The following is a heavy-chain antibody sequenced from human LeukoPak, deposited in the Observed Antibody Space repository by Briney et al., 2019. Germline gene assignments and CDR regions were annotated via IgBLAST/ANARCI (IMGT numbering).Heavy chain of an antibody. CDR2: TYYRSKWYN. Sequence: SQTLSLTCAISGDSVSSNSAAWNWIRQSPSRGLEWLGRTYYRSKWYNDYAVSVKSRITINPDTSKNQFSLQLNSVTPEDTAVYYCARDVITMVRGVIDHYYYYMDVWGKGTTVTISS. J-gene: IGHJ6*03. CDR1: GDSVSSNSAA. CDR3: ARDVITMVRGVIDHYYYYMDV. V-gene: IGHV6-1*01. D-gene: IGHD3-10*01.